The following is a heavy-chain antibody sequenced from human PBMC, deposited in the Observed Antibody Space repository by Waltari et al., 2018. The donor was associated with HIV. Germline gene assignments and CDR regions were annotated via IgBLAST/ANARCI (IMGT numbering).Heavy chain of an antibody. V-gene: IGHV1-3*01. CDR3: AKDRIYRASSPTVIDF. CDR1: GYTFSPFA. CDR2: INADNSKS. D-gene: IGHD4-4*01. J-gene: IGHJ4*02. Sequence: QVQLVQSGAEIKKPGASVKVSCKASGYTFSPFAIQWVRQAPGHSLEWLGWINADNSKSKFAQTYQGRLTISRDSSANTAYMELTSLTSEDTAVYYCAKDRIYRASSPTVIDFWGQGTLVTVSS.